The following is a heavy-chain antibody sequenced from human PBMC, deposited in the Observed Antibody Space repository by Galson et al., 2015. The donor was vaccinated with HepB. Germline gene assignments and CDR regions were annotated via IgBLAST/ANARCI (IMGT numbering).Heavy chain of an antibody. J-gene: IGHJ4*02. Sequence: QSGAEVKKPGESLKISCKGSGYSFTSYWIGWVRQMPGKGLEWMGIIYPGDSDTRYSPSFQGHVTISADKSISTAYLQWSSLKASDTAMYYCARHGTTLEYCGGDCYAYIDYWGQGTLVTVSS. CDR3: ARHGTTLEYCGGDCYAYIDY. CDR1: GYSFTSYW. V-gene: IGHV5-51*01. D-gene: IGHD2-21*02. CDR2: IYPGDSDT.